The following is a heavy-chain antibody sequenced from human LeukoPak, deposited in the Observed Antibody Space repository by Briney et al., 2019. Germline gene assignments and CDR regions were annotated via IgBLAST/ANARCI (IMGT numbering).Heavy chain of an antibody. CDR1: VFTFSSYA. V-gene: IGHV3-30-3*01. CDR3: ASKGIAAAGPPTISFLPYYYGMDV. Sequence: GRSLRLSCAASVFTFSSYAMHSVRQAPGKGLEWVAVISYDGSNKYYADSVKGRFTISRDNSKNTLYLQMNSLRAEDTAVYYCASKGIAAAGPPTISFLPYYYGMDVWGQGTTVTVSS. J-gene: IGHJ6*02. CDR2: ISYDGSNK. D-gene: IGHD6-13*01.